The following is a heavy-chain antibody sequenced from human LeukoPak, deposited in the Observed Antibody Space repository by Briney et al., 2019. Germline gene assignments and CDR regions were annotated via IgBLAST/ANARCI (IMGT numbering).Heavy chain of an antibody. CDR3: ARASIGFGELLSDYYYYGMDV. D-gene: IGHD3-10*01. CDR2: IIPILGIA. J-gene: IGHJ6*02. Sequence: EASVKVSCKASGGTFSSYAISWVRQAPGQGLEWMGRIIPILGIANYAQKFQGRVTITADKSTSTAYMELSSLRPEDTAVYYCARASIGFGELLSDYYYYGMDVWGQGTTVTVSS. V-gene: IGHV1-69*04. CDR1: GGTFSSYA.